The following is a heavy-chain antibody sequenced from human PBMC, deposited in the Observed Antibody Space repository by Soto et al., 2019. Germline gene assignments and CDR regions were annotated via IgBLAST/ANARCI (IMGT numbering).Heavy chain of an antibody. CDR2: ISSSSSTI. CDR3: ARDQGYSSSWFYYYYYYMDV. D-gene: IGHD6-13*01. Sequence: EVQLVESGGGLVQPGGSLRLSCAASGFTFSSYSMNWVRQAPGKGLEWVSYISSSSSTIYYADSVKGRFTISRDNAKNLLYLQMDSLRGEDTAVYYCARDQGYSSSWFYYYYYYMDVWGKGTTVTVSS. J-gene: IGHJ6*03. V-gene: IGHV3-48*01. CDR1: GFTFSSYS.